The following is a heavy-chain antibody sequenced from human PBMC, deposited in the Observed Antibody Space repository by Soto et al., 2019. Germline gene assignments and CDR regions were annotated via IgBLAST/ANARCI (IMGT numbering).Heavy chain of an antibody. Sequence: EVQLVESGGGVVQPGGSRRLSCAASGFTFSSYWMSWVRQAQGKGLEWLANIKQDGSEKYYVDSVKGRFTISRDNAKNSPNLQLNSLRAEDTAVYYSARVTEYDESIGYFGYWCQGTLVTVSS. CDR3: ARVTEYDESIGYFGY. D-gene: IGHD3-22*01. CDR1: GFTFSSYW. V-gene: IGHV3-7*01. CDR2: IKQDGSEK. J-gene: IGHJ4*02.